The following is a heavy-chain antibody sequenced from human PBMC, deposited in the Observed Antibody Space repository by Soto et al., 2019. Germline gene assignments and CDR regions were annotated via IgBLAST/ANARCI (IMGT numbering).Heavy chain of an antibody. J-gene: IGHJ6*02. D-gene: IGHD4-17*01. Sequence: GGSLRLSCTASGFTFRSYSMTWVRQAPGKGLECVSSISSSTSYIFYADSVRGRFTISRDNSKNALYLQMNSLRAEDTALYYCARVTTGDYSRGMDVWGQGTSVTVSS. V-gene: IGHV3-21*01. CDR3: ARVTTGDYSRGMDV. CDR1: GFTFRSYS. CDR2: ISSSTSYI.